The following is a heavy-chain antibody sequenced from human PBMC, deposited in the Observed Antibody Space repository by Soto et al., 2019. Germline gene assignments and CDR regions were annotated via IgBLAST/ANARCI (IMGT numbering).Heavy chain of an antibody. D-gene: IGHD2-2*03. Sequence: PSETLSLTCTVSGGSISSGGYFWGWIRQPPGKGLEWIGSIYYSGGTYYNPSLKSRVTISVDTSKNQFSLKLSSVTAADTAVYYCARLNGYCVSTGCHGYYGMDVWGQGTTVTVSS. CDR2: IYYSGGT. J-gene: IGHJ6*02. CDR3: ARLNGYCVSTGCHGYYGMDV. V-gene: IGHV4-39*01. CDR1: GGSISSGGYF.